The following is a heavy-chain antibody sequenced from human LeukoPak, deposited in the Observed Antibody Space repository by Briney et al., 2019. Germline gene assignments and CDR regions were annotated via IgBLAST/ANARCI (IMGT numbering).Heavy chain of an antibody. V-gene: IGHV4-39*07. CDR3: ARGRGDYVWGSYRHGLNY. Sequence: PSETLSLTCTVSGGSISSGDYYWSWIPPPPGKGLEWIGEINHSGSTNYNPSLKRRVIISVDTSKNQFSLKLSSVTAADTAVYYCARGRGDYVWGSYRHGLNYWGQGTLVTVSS. D-gene: IGHD3-16*02. J-gene: IGHJ4*02. CDR1: GGSISSGDYY. CDR2: INHSGST.